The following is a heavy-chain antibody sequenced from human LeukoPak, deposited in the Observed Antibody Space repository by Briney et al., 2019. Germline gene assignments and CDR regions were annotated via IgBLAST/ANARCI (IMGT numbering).Heavy chain of an antibody. CDR2: IYYSGST. Sequence: PSETLSLTCTVSGGSISSSSYYWGWIRQPPGKGLEWIGSIYYSGSTYYNPSLKSRVTISVDTSKNQFSLKLSSVTAADTAVYYCARRYCSSTSCLPFNYWGQGTLVTVSS. J-gene: IGHJ4*02. V-gene: IGHV4-39*01. CDR1: GGSISSSSYY. CDR3: ARRYCSSTSCLPFNY. D-gene: IGHD2-2*01.